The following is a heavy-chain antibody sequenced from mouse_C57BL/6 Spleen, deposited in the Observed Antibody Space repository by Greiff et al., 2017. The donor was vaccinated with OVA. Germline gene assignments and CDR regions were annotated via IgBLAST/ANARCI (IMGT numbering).Heavy chain of an antibody. D-gene: IGHD2-4*01. Sequence: QVQLKESGAELVRPGASVKLSCKASGYTFTDYYINWVKQRPGQGLEWIARIYPGSGNNYYNEKFKGKATLTAEKSSSTAYMQLSSLTSEDSAVYFCARGRLPDYWGQGTTLTVSS. J-gene: IGHJ2*01. CDR3: ARGRLPDY. V-gene: IGHV1-76*01. CDR2: IYPGSGNN. CDR1: GYTFTDYY.